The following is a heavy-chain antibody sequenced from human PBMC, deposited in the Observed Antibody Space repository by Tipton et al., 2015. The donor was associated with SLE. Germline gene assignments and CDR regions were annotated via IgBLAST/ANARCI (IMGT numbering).Heavy chain of an antibody. J-gene: IGHJ4*02. V-gene: IGHV4-59*01. CDR1: GGSINNYY. CDR3: ASAQWDASIYFDY. Sequence: GLVKPSETLSLTCTVSGGSINNYYWSWIRQPPGKGLEWIGYIYYSGSTNYNPSLKSRVTISVDTSKNQFSLKLSSVTAADTAVYYCASAQWDASIYFDYWGQGTLVTVSS. D-gene: IGHD1-26*01. CDR2: IYYSGST.